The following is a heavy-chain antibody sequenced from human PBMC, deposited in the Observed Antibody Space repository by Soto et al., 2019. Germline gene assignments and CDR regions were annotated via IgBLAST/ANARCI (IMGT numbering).Heavy chain of an antibody. V-gene: IGHV4-4*02. CDR3: ARSGNYCLDG. Sequence: SETLSLTCAVSGYSISSGYWWTLVRQPPGKELEWIGEMYHSGTTNYNPSLKSRVTISLDTSKNQMSLELTSVTAADTAVYYCARSGNYCLDGWGQGTLVTVSS. J-gene: IGHJ4*02. CDR1: GYSISSGYW. CDR2: MYHSGTT. D-gene: IGHD3-22*01.